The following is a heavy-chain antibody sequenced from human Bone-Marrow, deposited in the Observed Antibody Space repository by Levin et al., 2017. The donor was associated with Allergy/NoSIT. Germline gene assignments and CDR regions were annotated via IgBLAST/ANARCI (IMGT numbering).Heavy chain of an antibody. J-gene: IGHJ4*02. V-gene: IGHV3-21*01. D-gene: IGHD2-21*01. Sequence: SGGSLRLSCEGSGFTFSSYSLHWVRQAPGKGLEWVSSINSGSSFINYGDSVEGRFTVSRDNSKNLLYLQMNNLRLDATAVYYCARNRPGDRRTYWGQGTLVTVSS. CDR3: ARNRPGDRRTY. CDR2: INSGSSFI. CDR1: GFTFSSYS.